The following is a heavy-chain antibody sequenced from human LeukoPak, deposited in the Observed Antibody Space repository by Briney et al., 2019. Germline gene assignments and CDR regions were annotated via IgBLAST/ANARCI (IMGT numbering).Heavy chain of an antibody. CDR3: AVEGVGATGLDY. V-gene: IGHV3-23*01. Sequence: GGSLRLSCAASGFTFSSYAMSWVRQAPGEGLEWVSAISGSGGSTYYADSVKGRFTISRDNSKNTLYLQMNSLRAEDTAVYYCAVEGVGATGLDYWGQGTLVTVSS. D-gene: IGHD1-26*01. J-gene: IGHJ4*02. CDR2: ISGSGGST. CDR1: GFTFSSYA.